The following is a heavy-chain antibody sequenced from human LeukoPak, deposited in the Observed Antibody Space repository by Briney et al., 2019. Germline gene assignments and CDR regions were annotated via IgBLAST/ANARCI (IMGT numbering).Heavy chain of an antibody. J-gene: IGHJ5*01. CDR3: ARGVNSQGTAMALFDS. V-gene: IGHV1-8*01. Sequence: SVKVSCKASGYTFTNHDINWVGQAAGRGLEWMGWMNPQSGNTGSLQKFQCRVTMTRTTSMTTAFMDLSSMTPKDTAVYYCARGVNSQGTAMALFDSWGQGSLVTVSA. CDR2: MNPQSGNT. CDR1: GYTFTNHD. D-gene: IGHD5-18*01.